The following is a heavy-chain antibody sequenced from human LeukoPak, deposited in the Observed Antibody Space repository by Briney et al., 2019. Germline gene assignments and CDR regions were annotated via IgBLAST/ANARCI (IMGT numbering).Heavy chain of an antibody. D-gene: IGHD5-18*01. V-gene: IGHV4-59*01. CDR1: GGSISSYY. CDR2: IYYSGST. J-gene: IGHJ4*02. Sequence: PSETLSLTCTVSGGSISSYYWSWIRQPPGKGLEWIGYIYYSGSTNYNPSLKSRVTISVDTSKNQFSLKLSSVTAADTAVYYCARSDVDTAMVTALGYFDYWGQGTLVTVFS. CDR3: ARSDVDTAMVTALGYFDY.